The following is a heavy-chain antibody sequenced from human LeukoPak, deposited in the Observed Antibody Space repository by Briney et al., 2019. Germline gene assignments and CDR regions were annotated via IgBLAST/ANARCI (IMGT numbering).Heavy chain of an antibody. V-gene: IGHV3-21*04. D-gene: IGHD3-16*01. CDR2: IISSSSYI. J-gene: IGHJ4*02. CDR3: ATRGEGDFFAY. Sequence: PGGCMRPSSAASAFTFSSNCMSCVRRAPGRGLEWVSSIISSSSYIYYTDSVKGRFSPSTDPAKNPMCLQINRLSAEDPAITCRATRGEGDFFAYWGQGTLVTVSS. CDR1: AFTFSSNC.